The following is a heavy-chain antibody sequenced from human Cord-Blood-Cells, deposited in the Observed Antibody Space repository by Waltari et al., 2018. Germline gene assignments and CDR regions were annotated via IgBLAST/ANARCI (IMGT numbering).Heavy chain of an antibody. Sequence: QVKLVQSGAEVKTPGSSVPVSCKASGGTISSYAISWVRQAPGQGLEWMGGIIPIFGTANYAQKFQGRVTITADESTSTAYMELSSLRSEDTAVYYCASESAARFPFDIWGQGTMVTVSS. D-gene: IGHD6-6*01. CDR2: IIPIFGTA. CDR1: GGTISSYA. CDR3: ASESAARFPFDI. J-gene: IGHJ3*02. V-gene: IGHV1-69*01.